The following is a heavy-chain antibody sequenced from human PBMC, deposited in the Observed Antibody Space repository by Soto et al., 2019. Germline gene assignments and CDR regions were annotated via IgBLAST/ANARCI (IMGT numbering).Heavy chain of an antibody. J-gene: IGHJ4*02. Sequence: QVQLVESGGGVVQPGRSLRLFCAASGFTFSIYAMHWVRQAPGKGLEWVAVISYDGSNKYYADSVKGRFTISRDNSKNTRYLQMNSLRAEDTAVYYCARARLDTPALDYWGQGTLVTVSS. CDR2: ISYDGSNK. V-gene: IGHV3-30-3*01. CDR1: GFTFSIYA. D-gene: IGHD2-2*01. CDR3: ARARLDTPALDY.